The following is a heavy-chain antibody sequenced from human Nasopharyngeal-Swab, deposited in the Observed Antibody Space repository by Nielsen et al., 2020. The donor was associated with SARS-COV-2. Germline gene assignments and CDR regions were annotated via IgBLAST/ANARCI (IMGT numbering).Heavy chain of an antibody. CDR3: ARGVNYYGSGSYFLSYYYYYMDV. D-gene: IGHD3-10*01. CDR1: GFTFSSYA. J-gene: IGHJ6*03. CDR2: IKQDGSEK. Sequence: GGSLRLSCAASGFTFSSYAMSWVRQAPGKGLEWVANIKQDGSEKYYVDSVKGRFTISRDNAKNSLYLQMNSLRAEDTAVYYCARGVNYYGSGSYFLSYYYYYMDVWGKGTTVTVSS. V-gene: IGHV3-7*03.